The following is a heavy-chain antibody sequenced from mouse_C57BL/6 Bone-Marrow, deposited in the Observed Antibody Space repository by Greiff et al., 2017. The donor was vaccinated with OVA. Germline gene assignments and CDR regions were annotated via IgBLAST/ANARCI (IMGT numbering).Heavy chain of an antibody. CDR1: GYTFTSYW. Sequence: QVQLQQPGAELVKPGASVKLSCKASGYTFTSYWMQWVKQRPGQGLEWIGEIDPSDSYTNSNQKFKGKATLTVDTSSSTAYMQLSSLTSEDSAVYYCARSSYYGYDGDYWGQGTTLTVSS. J-gene: IGHJ2*01. CDR2: IDPSDSYT. V-gene: IGHV1-50*01. CDR3: ARSSYYGYDGDY. D-gene: IGHD2-9*01.